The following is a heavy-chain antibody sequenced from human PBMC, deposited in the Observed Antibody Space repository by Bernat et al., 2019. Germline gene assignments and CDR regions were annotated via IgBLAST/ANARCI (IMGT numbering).Heavy chain of an antibody. CDR2: ISSSGRTI. Sequence: QVQLVESGGGLVKPGGSLRLSCSASGFTFSDYYMSWIRQAPGKGLEWVSYISSSGRTIYYADSVKGRFTISRDNAKNSLYLQLSSLRAEDTAVYYCARVVGATTSRYYFDYWGQGTLVTVSS. V-gene: IGHV3-11*01. CDR1: GFTFSDYY. CDR3: ARVVGATTSRYYFDY. J-gene: IGHJ4*02. D-gene: IGHD1-26*01.